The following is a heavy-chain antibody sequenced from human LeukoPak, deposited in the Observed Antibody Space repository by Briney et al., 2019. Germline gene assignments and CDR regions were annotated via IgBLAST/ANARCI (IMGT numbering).Heavy chain of an antibody. CDR3: ARNYDFWSGYLDY. CDR1: GGSFSGYY. D-gene: IGHD3-3*01. Sequence: PSETLSLTCAVYGGSFSGYYWSWIRQPPGKGLEWIGEINHSGSTNYNPSLKSRVNISVDTSKNQFSLNLSSVTAADTAVYYCARNYDFWSGYLDYWGQGTLVTVSS. CDR2: INHSGST. J-gene: IGHJ4*02. V-gene: IGHV4-34*01.